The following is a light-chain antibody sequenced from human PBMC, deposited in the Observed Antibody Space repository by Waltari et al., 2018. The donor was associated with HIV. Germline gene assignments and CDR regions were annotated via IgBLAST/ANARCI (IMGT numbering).Light chain of an antibody. V-gene: IGLV2-14*01. CDR3: SSYTSSSTPV. CDR2: EVS. J-gene: IGLJ1*01. CDR1: SSDDAGTTQ. Sequence: HSALTQPASVSGSHGQSITIPCPGTSSDDAGTTQVSRYQQHPGKAPKLMIYEVSNRPSGVSNRFSGSKSGNTASLTISGLQAEDEADYYCSSYTSSSTPVFGTGTKVTVL.